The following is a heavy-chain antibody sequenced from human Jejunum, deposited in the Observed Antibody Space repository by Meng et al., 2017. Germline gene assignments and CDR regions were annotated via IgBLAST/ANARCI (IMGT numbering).Heavy chain of an antibody. CDR2: SRNKANSYST. CDR3: ARVSSTANVFDY. Sequence: GGSLRLSCAASGFTFSDYYMDWVRQAPGKGLEWIGRSRNKANSYSTEYAASVKSRITVSRDVSKNSLYLQMNSLKSEDTAVYFCARVSSTANVFDYWGQGVSVTVSS. D-gene: IGHD2-21*02. J-gene: IGHJ4*02. V-gene: IGHV3-72*01. CDR1: GFTFSDYY.